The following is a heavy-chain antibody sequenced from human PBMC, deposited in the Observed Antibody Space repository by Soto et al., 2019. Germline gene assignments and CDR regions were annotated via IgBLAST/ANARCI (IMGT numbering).Heavy chain of an antibody. Sequence: APVKASCKASGYTVTSHGISWLRQAPGQGLEWMGWISAYNGNTNYAQKLQGRVTMTTDTSTSTAYMELRSLGSDDTAVYYCARHVGSGWGDLDYWGQGTLVTVSS. CDR2: ISAYNGNT. D-gene: IGHD6-19*01. CDR3: ARHVGSGWGDLDY. CDR1: GYTVTSHG. J-gene: IGHJ4*02. V-gene: IGHV1-18*01.